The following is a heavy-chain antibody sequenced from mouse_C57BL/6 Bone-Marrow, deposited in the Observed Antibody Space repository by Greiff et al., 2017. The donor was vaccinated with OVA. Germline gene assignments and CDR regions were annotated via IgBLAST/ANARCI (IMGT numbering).Heavy chain of an antibody. Sequence: QVQLQQSGAELARPGASVKLSCKASGYTFTSYGISWVKQRTGQGLEWIREIYPRSGNTYYNEKFKGKATLTADKSSSTAYMELRSLTSADSAVYLCERSWTPADMDYWGQGTTVTVSS. CDR2: IYPRSGNT. J-gene: IGHJ4*01. CDR1: GYTFTSYG. CDR3: ERSWTPADMDY. V-gene: IGHV1-81*01. D-gene: IGHD3-3*01.